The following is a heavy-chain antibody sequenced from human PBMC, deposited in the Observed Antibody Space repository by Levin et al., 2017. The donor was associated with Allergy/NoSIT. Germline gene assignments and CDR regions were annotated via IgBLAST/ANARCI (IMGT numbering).Heavy chain of an antibody. J-gene: IGHJ5*02. Sequence: LSLTCAASGFTFSSYGMHWVRQAPGKGLEWVAVISYDGSNKYYADSVKGRFTISRDNSKNTLYLQMNSLRAEDTAVYYCAKDRRGYSYGYSIGWFDPWGQGTLVTVSS. CDR3: AKDRRGYSYGYSIGWFDP. CDR2: ISYDGSNK. D-gene: IGHD5-18*01. CDR1: GFTFSSYG. V-gene: IGHV3-30*18.